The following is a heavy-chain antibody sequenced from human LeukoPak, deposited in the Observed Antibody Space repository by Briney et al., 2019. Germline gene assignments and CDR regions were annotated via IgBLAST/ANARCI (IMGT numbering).Heavy chain of an antibody. CDR2: IIPILGIA. J-gene: IGHJ4*02. CDR3: ARGIVYGGNTRYFDY. V-gene: IGHV1-69*02. CDR1: GGTFSSYT. D-gene: IGHD4-23*01. Sequence: SVKVSCKASGGTFSSYTISWVRQAPGQGLEWMGRIIPILGIANYAQKFQGRVTITADKSTSTAYMELSSLRSEDTAVYYCARGIVYGGNTRYFDYWGQGTLVTVFS.